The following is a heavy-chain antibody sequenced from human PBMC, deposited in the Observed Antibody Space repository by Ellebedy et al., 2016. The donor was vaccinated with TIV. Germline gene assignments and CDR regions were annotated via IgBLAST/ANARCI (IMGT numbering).Heavy chain of an antibody. CDR3: ATRSRKQADYYYYGMDV. D-gene: IGHD1-14*01. Sequence: ASVKVSCKASVGTFSSYAISWPRQSPGQGLEWMGRIIPIFGTANYAQKFQGRVTMTEDTSTDTAYMELSSLRSEDTAVYYCATRSRKQADYYYYGMDVWGQGTTVTVSS. CDR1: VGTFSSYA. J-gene: IGHJ6*02. V-gene: IGHV1-69*06. CDR2: IIPIFGTA.